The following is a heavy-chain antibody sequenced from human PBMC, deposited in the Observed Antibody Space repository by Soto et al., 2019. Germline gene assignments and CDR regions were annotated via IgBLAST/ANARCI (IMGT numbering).Heavy chain of an antibody. CDR3: ARDRANIAVAATPYYYYGMDV. Sequence: PSETLSLTCTVSCGSISSGGYYWSWIRQHPGKGLEWIGYIYYSGSTYYNPSLKSRVTISVDTSKNQFSLKLSSVTAADTAVYYCARDRANIAVAATPYYYYGMDVWGQGTTVTVSS. D-gene: IGHD6-19*01. CDR2: IYYSGST. CDR1: CGSISSGGYY. V-gene: IGHV4-31*03. J-gene: IGHJ6*02.